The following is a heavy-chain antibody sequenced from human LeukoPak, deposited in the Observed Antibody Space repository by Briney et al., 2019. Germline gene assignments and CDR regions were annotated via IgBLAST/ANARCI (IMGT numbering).Heavy chain of an antibody. CDR3: LRACGGDCYLADY. D-gene: IGHD2-21*02. CDR2: ISSSSSYI. CDR1: GFTFSSYS. J-gene: IGHJ4*02. Sequence: GGSLRLSCAASGFTFSSYSMSWVRQAPGKGLEWVSSISSSSSYIYYADSVKGRFTISRDYAKNSLCLQMNSLRAEDTAVYYCLRACGGDCYLADYWGQGTLVTVSS. V-gene: IGHV3-21*01.